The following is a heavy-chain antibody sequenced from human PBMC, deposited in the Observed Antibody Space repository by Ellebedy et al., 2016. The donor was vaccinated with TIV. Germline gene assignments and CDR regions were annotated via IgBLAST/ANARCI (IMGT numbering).Heavy chain of an antibody. J-gene: IGHJ6*02. D-gene: IGHD5-24*01. CDR1: GGSISTTSYY. CDR2: ISYTGST. Sequence: MPSETLSLTCTVSGGSISTTSYYWGWIRQPPGKGLEWIGSISYTGSTYYNPSLQSRVTISADTSQNQFSLKLSSVTAADTAVYYCARGRRDGYTYYYYGLDVWGQGTLVTVSS. V-gene: IGHV4-39*01. CDR3: ARGRRDGYTYYYYGLDV.